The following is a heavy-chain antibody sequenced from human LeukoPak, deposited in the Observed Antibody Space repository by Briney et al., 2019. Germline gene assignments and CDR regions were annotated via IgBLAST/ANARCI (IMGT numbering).Heavy chain of an antibody. V-gene: IGHV3-23*01. Sequence: GGSLRLSCAASGFTFSSYWMHWVRQAPGKGLEWVSAISGSGDSTYYADSVKGRFTISRDNSKNTLYLQMNSLRAEDTAVYYCAKDAYMGYYYLDYWGQGTLVTVSS. D-gene: IGHD5-18*01. CDR1: GFTFSSYW. CDR2: ISGSGDST. CDR3: AKDAYMGYYYLDY. J-gene: IGHJ4*02.